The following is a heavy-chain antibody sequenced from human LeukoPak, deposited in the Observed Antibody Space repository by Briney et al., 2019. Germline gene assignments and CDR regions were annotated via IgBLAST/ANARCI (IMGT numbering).Heavy chain of an antibody. CDR2: ISWNSGSI. D-gene: IGHD3-9*01. Sequence: PGRSLRLSCAASGFTFDDYAMHWVRQAPGKGLEWVSGISWNSGSIGYADSVKGRFTISRDNAKNSLYLQMNSLRAEDTALYYCAKSRGYFDWYSLFDYWGQGTLVTVSS. J-gene: IGHJ4*02. V-gene: IGHV3-9*01. CDR1: GFTFDDYA. CDR3: AKSRGYFDWYSLFDY.